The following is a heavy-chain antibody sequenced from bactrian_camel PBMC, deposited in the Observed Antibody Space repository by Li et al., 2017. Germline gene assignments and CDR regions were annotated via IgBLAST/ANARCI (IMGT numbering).Heavy chain of an antibody. CDR3: AKDDGVGRADFGS. V-gene: IGHV3S6*01. CDR2: IWSDGSNT. J-gene: IGHJ6*01. Sequence: HVQLVESGGGLVQPGGSLRLSCAASGFTFSSYSMIWVRQAPGKGLEWVSSIWSDGSNTYYADSVKGRFTISRDNAGNTLYLQLDNLKTEDTAMYYCAKDDGVGRADFGSWGQGTQVTVS. D-gene: IGHD1*01. CDR1: GFTFSSYS.